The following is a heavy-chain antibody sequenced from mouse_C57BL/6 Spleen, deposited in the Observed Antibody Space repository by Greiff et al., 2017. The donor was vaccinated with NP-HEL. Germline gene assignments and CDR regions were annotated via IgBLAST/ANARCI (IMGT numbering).Heavy chain of an antibody. Sequence: EVKLVESGGGLVQPGGSLSLSCAASGFTFTDYYMSWVRQPPGKALEWLGFIRNKANGYTTEYSASVKGRFTISRDNSQSILYLQMNALRAEDSATYYCAREAYGSTFYAMDYWGQGTSVTVSS. CDR1: GFTFTDYY. CDR3: AREAYGSTFYAMDY. CDR2: IRNKANGYTT. J-gene: IGHJ4*01. V-gene: IGHV7-3*01. D-gene: IGHD1-1*01.